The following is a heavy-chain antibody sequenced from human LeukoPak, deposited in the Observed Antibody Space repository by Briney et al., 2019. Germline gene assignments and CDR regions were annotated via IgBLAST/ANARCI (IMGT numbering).Heavy chain of an antibody. D-gene: IGHD2-2*01. CDR1: GVTFSNDG. CDR2: ISASSTFI. V-gene: IGHV3-21*01. J-gene: IGHJ4*02. CDR3: ARERACGSSSCVAYYFDS. Sequence: PGGSLRLSCAASGVTFSNDGMDWVRQAPGQGLEWVSSISASSTFIWYADSVKGRFTISRDNAKSSLYLQMDSLRAEDTAVYSCARERACGSSSCVAYYFDSWGQGTLVTVSS.